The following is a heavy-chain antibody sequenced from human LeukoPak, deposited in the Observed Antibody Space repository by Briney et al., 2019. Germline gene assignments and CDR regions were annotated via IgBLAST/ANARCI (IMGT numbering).Heavy chain of an antibody. Sequence: SETLSLTCAVYGGSLSDYYWSWIRQSPGKGLEWIGEISHRGRTYYNLSLKSRVTISIDTSKNQFSLQLSSVTAADTAVYYCASPAVAGSGYYYYYMGVWGKGTTVTVSS. J-gene: IGHJ6*03. V-gene: IGHV4-34*01. CDR2: ISHRGRT. CDR3: ASPAVAGSGYYYYYMGV. CDR1: GGSLSDYY. D-gene: IGHD6-19*01.